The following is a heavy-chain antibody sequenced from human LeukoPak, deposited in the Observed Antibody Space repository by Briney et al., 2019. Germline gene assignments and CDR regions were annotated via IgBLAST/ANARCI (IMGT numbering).Heavy chain of an antibody. CDR2: INHSGST. Sequence: PSETLSLTCAVYGGSFSGYYWSWIRQPPGKGLEWIGEINHSGSTNYNPSLKRRVTISVDTSKNQFSLKLSSVTAADTAVYYCAGFGNYYDSSGYYGLYFDYWGQGTLVTVSS. J-gene: IGHJ4*02. CDR3: AGFGNYYDSSGYYGLYFDY. CDR1: GGSFSGYY. D-gene: IGHD3-22*01. V-gene: IGHV4-34*01.